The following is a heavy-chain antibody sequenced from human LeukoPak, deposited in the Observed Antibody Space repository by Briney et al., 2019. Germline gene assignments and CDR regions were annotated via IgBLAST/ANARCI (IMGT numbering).Heavy chain of an antibody. V-gene: IGHV4-59*12. CDR1: GDSISSYY. CDR2: ISYSGST. CDR3: ARDDCSSTSCSYYYYYGMDV. J-gene: IGHJ6*02. D-gene: IGHD2-2*01. Sequence: PSETLSLTCTVSGDSISSYYWSWIRQPPGKGLEWIGYISYSGSTNYNPSLKSRVTISVDTSKNQFSLKLSSVTAADTAVYYCARDDCSSTSCSYYYYYGMDVWGQGTTVTVSS.